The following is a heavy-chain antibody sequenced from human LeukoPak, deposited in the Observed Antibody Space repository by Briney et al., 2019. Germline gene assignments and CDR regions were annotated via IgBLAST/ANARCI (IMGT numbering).Heavy chain of an antibody. V-gene: IGHV3-30*02. J-gene: IGHJ4*02. D-gene: IGHD2-2*01. CDR3: AKEYCSSTSCYVSD. Sequence: GGSLRLSCAASGFTFSSYGMHWVRQAPGKGLEWVAFIRYDGSNKYYADSVKGRFTISRDNSKNTLYVQMNSLRAEDTAVYYCAKEYCSSTSCYVSDWGQGTLVTVSS. CDR2: IRYDGSNK. CDR1: GFTFSSYG.